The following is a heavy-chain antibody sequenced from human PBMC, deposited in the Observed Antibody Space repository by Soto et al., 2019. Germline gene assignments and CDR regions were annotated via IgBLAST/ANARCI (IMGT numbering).Heavy chain of an antibody. Sequence: ASVKVSCKASGSRFLGSYLHWMRQAPGQRLEWVGSINSNSGATTYAQKFQDSIAMTRDTSVSTAYMDLNRLTSDDTAIYYCAIIMTHSDSFDIWGQGTMVTVSS. CDR3: AIIMTHSDSFDI. D-gene: IGHD3-16*01. CDR2: INSNSGAT. CDR1: GSRFLGSY. V-gene: IGHV1-2*04. J-gene: IGHJ3*02.